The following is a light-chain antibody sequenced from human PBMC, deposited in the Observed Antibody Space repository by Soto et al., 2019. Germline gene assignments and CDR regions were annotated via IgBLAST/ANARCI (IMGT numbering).Light chain of an antibody. CDR2: GAS. Sequence: EIVLTQSPGTLSLSPGERATLSCRASQSVSSNYLAWYQQTPGQAPRLLIYGASSRATGIPDRFSGSGSGTDFSLTISRLEPEDFAVYYCQHYGNSPITF. V-gene: IGKV3-20*01. J-gene: IGKJ5*01. CDR1: QSVSSNY. CDR3: QHYGNSPIT.